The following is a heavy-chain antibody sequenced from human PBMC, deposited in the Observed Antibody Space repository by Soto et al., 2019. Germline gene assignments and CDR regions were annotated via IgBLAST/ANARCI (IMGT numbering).Heavy chain of an antibody. J-gene: IGHJ4*02. D-gene: IGHD2-15*01. CDR1: GGSISSSSYY. CDR3: ARWYGSYFDY. CDR2: IYYSGST. Sequence: SETLSLTCTVSGGSISSSSYYWGWIRQPPGKGLEWIGSIYYSGSTYYNPSLKSRVTISVDTSKNQFSLKLSSVTAADTAVYYCARWYGSYFDYWGQGTLVTVSS. V-gene: IGHV4-39*01.